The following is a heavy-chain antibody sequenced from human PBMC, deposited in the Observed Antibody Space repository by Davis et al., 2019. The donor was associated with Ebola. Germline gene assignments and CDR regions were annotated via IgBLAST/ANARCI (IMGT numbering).Heavy chain of an antibody. CDR1: GDSVISDNYY. Sequence: SETLSLTCTVSGDSVISDNYYWACIRQRPGKGLEWIGYIYHSGTTYYNPSLKSRLAMSLDTSKNQFYLKLNSVTAADTAVYFCARYDSNGYFFDYWGQGTPVTVSS. J-gene: IGHJ4*02. D-gene: IGHD3-22*01. CDR3: ARYDSNGYFFDY. V-gene: IGHV4-31*03. CDR2: IYHSGTT.